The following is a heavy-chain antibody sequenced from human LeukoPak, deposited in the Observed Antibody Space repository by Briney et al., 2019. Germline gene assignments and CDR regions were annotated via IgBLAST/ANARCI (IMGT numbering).Heavy chain of an antibody. Sequence: SSETLSLTCTVSGGSISSYYWSWIRQPPGKALEWIGYIYYSGSTNYNPSLKSRVTISVDTSKNQFSLKLSSVTAADTAVYYCARVMGYYYGSGMGSGMDVWGQGTTVTVSS. CDR1: GGSISSYY. D-gene: IGHD3-10*01. J-gene: IGHJ6*02. V-gene: IGHV4-59*01. CDR3: ARVMGYYYGSGMGSGMDV. CDR2: IYYSGST.